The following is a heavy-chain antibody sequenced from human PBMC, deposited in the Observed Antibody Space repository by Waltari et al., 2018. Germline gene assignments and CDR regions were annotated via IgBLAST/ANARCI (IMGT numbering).Heavy chain of an antibody. CDR1: GFTFSNYA. CDR2: ISQYGSNK. Sequence: QVQLVESGGGVVQPGRSLKLSCAASGFTFSNYAMHWVRQAPGKGLELVAVISQYGSNKNYVDSVKGRFTVSRDNSKNTLYLQINSLRAEDTAVYYCAKSFSVVVVPYFDYWGQGTLVTVSS. V-gene: IGHV3-30*18. CDR3: AKSFSVVVVPYFDY. D-gene: IGHD3-22*01. J-gene: IGHJ4*02.